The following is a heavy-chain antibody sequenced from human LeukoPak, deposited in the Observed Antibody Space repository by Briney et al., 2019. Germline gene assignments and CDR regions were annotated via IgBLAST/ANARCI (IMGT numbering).Heavy chain of an antibody. V-gene: IGHV4-38-2*02. CDR1: GYSISSGYY. CDR3: ARGATKTLGTSFDI. CDR2: IYHSGST. Sequence: NPSETLSLTCTVSGYSISSGYYWGWIRQPPGKGLEWIGSIYHSGSTYYNPSLKSRVTISVDTSKNQFSLKLSSVTAADTAVYYCARGATKTLGTSFDIWGQGTMVTVSS. D-gene: IGHD1-1*01. J-gene: IGHJ3*02.